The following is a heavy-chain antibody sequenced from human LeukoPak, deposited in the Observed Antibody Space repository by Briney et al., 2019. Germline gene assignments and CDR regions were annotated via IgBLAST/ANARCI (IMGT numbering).Heavy chain of an antibody. CDR2: ISGDGGST. Sequence: GGSLRLSCAASGFTFDDYAMHWVRQAPGKGLEWVSLISGDGGSTYYADSVKGRFTISRDNSKNSLYPQMNSLRTEDTALYYCAKGAAAGNYFDYWGQGTLVTVSS. CDR1: GFTFDDYA. D-gene: IGHD6-13*01. J-gene: IGHJ4*02. V-gene: IGHV3-43*02. CDR3: AKGAAAGNYFDY.